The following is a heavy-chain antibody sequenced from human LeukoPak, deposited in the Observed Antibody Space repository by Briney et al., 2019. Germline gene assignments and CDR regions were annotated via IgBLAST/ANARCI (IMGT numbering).Heavy chain of an antibody. CDR3: ATHPYFDY. V-gene: IGHV3-33*03. CDR1: GFTFSSYG. Sequence: PGGSLRLSCAASGFTFSSYGMHWVRQAPGKGLEWVTVIWYDGSNKYYADSVKGRFTISRGNAKNTLYLQMNILRAEDTAVYYCATHPYFDYWGQGTLVTVSS. D-gene: IGHD3-16*01. J-gene: IGHJ4*02. CDR2: IWYDGSNK.